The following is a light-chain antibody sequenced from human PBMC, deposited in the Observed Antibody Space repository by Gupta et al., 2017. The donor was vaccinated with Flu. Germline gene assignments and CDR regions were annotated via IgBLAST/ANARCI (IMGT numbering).Light chain of an antibody. V-gene: IGKV3-11*01. CDR3: QQRNNCPGT. CDR1: QSVGSF. J-gene: IGKJ4*01. CDR2: DVS. Sequence: EIVLTQSPASLSSSPGERSTLSCRASQSVGSFLAWYQQKPGQSPKLLIYDVSKRASGVPGRFSGSGSGTEFTLTISGREPEDFAIYYCQQRNNCPGTFGRGTKVEIK.